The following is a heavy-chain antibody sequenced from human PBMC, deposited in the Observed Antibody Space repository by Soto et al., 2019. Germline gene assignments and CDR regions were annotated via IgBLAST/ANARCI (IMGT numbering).Heavy chain of an antibody. Sequence: SVKVSCKASGGTFSSYAISWVRQAPGQGLEWMGGIIPIFGTANYAQKFQGRVTITADESTSTAYMELSSLRSEDTAVYYCAGATYYDFWSGYPQIHYFDYWGQGTLVTVSS. D-gene: IGHD3-3*01. CDR2: IIPIFGTA. CDR3: AGATYYDFWSGYPQIHYFDY. J-gene: IGHJ4*02. V-gene: IGHV1-69*13. CDR1: GGTFSSYA.